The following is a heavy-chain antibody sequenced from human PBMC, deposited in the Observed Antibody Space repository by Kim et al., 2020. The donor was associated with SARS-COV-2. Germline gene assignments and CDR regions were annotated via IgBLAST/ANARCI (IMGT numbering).Heavy chain of an antibody. CDR3: ARDHRNSSGYYSFDY. J-gene: IGHJ4*02. CDR2: INGGNGYT. V-gene: IGHV1-3*01. CDR1: GYTFNTYA. D-gene: IGHD3-22*01. Sequence: ASVKVSCKTSGYTFNTYALHWVRQAPGQGLDWMGWINGGNGYTEYSQNFQGRVTFTKDTSAKTAYLELSSLTSEDTAVYYCARDHRNSSGYYSFDYWGQGTLVTVSS.